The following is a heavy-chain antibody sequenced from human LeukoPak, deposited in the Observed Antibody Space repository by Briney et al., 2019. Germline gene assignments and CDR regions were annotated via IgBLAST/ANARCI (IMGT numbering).Heavy chain of an antibody. CDR1: GGSVSSGTYY. V-gene: IGHV4-61*01. Sequence: SETLSLTCTVSGGSVSSGTYYWSWLRQPPGKGLEWIGYIYYSGSTNYNPSLKSRVTISVDTSKNQFSLKLSSVTAADTAVYYCARAYDSSGYYGPNAFDIWGQGTMVTVSP. J-gene: IGHJ3*02. CDR2: IYYSGST. D-gene: IGHD3-22*01. CDR3: ARAYDSSGYYGPNAFDI.